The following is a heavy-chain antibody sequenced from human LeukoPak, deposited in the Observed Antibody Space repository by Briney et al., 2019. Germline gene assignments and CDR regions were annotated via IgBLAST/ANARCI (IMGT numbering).Heavy chain of an antibody. J-gene: IGHJ4*02. CDR1: GGTFSSYA. Sequence: ASVKVSCKASGGTFSSYAISWVRQAPGQGLEWMGGIIPIFGTANYAQKFQGRVTITTDESTSTAYMELSSLRSEDTAVYYCARALSSGLQFDYWGQGTLVTVSS. V-gene: IGHV1-69*05. CDR2: IIPIFGTA. D-gene: IGHD3-10*01. CDR3: ARALSSGLQFDY.